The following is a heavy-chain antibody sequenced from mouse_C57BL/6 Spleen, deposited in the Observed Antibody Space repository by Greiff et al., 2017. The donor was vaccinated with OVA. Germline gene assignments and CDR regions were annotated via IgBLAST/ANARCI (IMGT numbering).Heavy chain of an antibody. D-gene: IGHD1-1*01. CDR3: VRHYYYGSSHYYAMDY. V-gene: IGHV10-1*01. J-gene: IGHJ4*01. CDR1: GFSFNTYA. Sequence: EVMLVESGGGLVQPKGSLKLSCAASGFSFNTYAMNWVRQAPGKGLEWVARIRSKSNNYATYYADSVKDRFTISRDDSESMLYLQMNNLKTEDTAMYYCVRHYYYGSSHYYAMDYWGQGTSVTVSS. CDR2: IRSKSNNYAT.